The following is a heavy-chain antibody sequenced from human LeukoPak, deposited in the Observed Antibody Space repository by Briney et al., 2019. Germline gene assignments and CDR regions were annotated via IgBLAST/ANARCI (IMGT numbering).Heavy chain of an antibody. D-gene: IGHD3-10*01. CDR2: ISAYNGNT. CDR3: ARGAYYYGSGSSPFDY. V-gene: IGHV1-18*01. Sequence: GASVKVSCKASGYTFTSYGISWVRQAPGQGLEWMGWISAYNGNTNYAQKLQGRVTMTTDTSTSTAYMELRSLRSDVTAVYYCARGAYYYGSGSSPFDYWGQGTLVTVSS. J-gene: IGHJ4*02. CDR1: GYTFTSYG.